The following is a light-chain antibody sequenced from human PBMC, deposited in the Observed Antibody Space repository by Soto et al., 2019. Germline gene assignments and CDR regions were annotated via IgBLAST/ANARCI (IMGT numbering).Light chain of an antibody. CDR2: DVS. J-gene: IGLJ1*01. Sequence: QSALTHPASVSGSPRQSITISCTGTSSDVGGYNYVSWYQQHPGKAPKLMIYDVSNRPSGVSNRFSGSKSGNTASLTISGLQAEDEADYYCSSYTSSSTWVFGTGTKVTVL. CDR3: SSYTSSSTWV. CDR1: SSDVGGYNY. V-gene: IGLV2-14*01.